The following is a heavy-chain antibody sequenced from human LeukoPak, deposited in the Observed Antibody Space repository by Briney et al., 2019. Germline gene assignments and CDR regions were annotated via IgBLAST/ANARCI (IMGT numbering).Heavy chain of an antibody. D-gene: IGHD3-10*01. V-gene: IGHV3-30*19. CDR2: ISFDGSDE. J-gene: IGHJ4*02. CDR3: ARGGGTIVRGATAGVDY. Sequence: GGSLRLSCAASGFTFSSYGMHWVRQAPDKGLEWVAVISFDGSDEYYADSVKGRFTISRDNSKNTLFLQMNSLRAEDTAVYYCARGGGTIVRGATAGVDYWGQGTLVTVSS. CDR1: GFTFSSYG.